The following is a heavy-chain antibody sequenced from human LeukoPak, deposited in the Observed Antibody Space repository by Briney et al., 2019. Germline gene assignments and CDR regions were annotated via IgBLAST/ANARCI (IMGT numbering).Heavy chain of an antibody. CDR2: ISYDGSNK. Sequence: GGSLRLSCAASGFTFSSYGMHWVRQAPGKGLEWVAVISYDGSNKYYADSVKGRFTISRDNSKNTLYLQMNSLRAEDTAVYYCAKNYYGMDVWGQGTTVTVSS. CDR1: GFTFSSYG. V-gene: IGHV3-30*18. J-gene: IGHJ6*02. CDR3: AKNYYGMDV.